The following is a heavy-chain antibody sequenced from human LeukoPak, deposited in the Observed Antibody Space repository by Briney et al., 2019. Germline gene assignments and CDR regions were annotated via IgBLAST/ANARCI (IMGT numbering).Heavy chain of an antibody. D-gene: IGHD2-15*01. CDR2: IYHTGRT. J-gene: IGHJ4*02. Sequence: SETLSLTCTVSGYSISSGYHWGWIRQPPGKGLEWIGSIYHTGRTYHNPSLKSRVTISVDTSKNQFSLKLNSLTAADTAVYYCARDSRYCSGGNCHLRFDYWGQGILVTVSS. CDR1: GYSISSGYH. CDR3: ARDSRYCSGGNCHLRFDY. V-gene: IGHV4-38-2*02.